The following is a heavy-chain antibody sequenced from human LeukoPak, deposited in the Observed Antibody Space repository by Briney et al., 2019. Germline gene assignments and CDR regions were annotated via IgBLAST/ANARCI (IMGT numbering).Heavy chain of an antibody. V-gene: IGHV1-18*01. D-gene: IGHD6-13*01. CDR3: ARDSSYGVAAAGLFDY. J-gene: IGHJ4*02. Sequence: ASVKVSCKASGYTFTSYGISWVRQAPGQGLEWMGWISAYNGNTNYAQKLQGRVTMTTDTSTSTAYMELRSLRSDDTAVYYCARDSSYGVAAAGLFDYWGQGTLVTVSS. CDR2: ISAYNGNT. CDR1: GYTFTSYG.